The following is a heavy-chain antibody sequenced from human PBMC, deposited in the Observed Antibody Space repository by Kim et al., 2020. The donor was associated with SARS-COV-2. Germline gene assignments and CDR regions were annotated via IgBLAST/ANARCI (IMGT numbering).Heavy chain of an antibody. V-gene: IGHV4-61*01. CDR3: AREARRSGFDY. CDR1: GGSVSSGSYY. J-gene: IGHJ4*02. D-gene: IGHD3-10*01. CDR2: IYYSGST. Sequence: SETLSLTCTVSGGSVSSGSYYWSWIRQPPGKGLEWIGYIYYSGSTNYNPSLKSRVTISVDTSKNQFSLKLSSVTAADTAVYYCAREARRSGFDYWGQGTL.